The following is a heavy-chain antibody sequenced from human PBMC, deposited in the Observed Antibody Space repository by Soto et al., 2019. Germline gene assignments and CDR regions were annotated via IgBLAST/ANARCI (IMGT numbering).Heavy chain of an antibody. CDR1: GGSISSGDYY. D-gene: IGHD3-16*01. CDR2: IYYSGST. V-gene: IGHV4-30-4*01. J-gene: IGHJ5*02. CDR3: ARGGEQLWTWFDP. Sequence: PSETLSLPCTVSGGSISSGDYYWSWIRQPPGKGLEWFGYIYYSGSTYYNPSLKSRVTISVDTSKNQFSLKLSSVTAADTAVYSGARGGEQLWTWFDPWGQGTRVTVSS.